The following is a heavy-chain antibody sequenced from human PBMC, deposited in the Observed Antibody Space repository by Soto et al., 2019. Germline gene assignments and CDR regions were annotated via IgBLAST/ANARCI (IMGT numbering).Heavy chain of an antibody. Sequence: GGSLRLSCAASGFTFSSYSMNWVRQAPGKGLEWVSSISSSSSYIYYADSVKGRFTISRDNAKNSLYLQMNSLRAEDTAVYYCAREPQPSYSSGWYGDYWGQGTLVTVSS. CDR2: ISSSSSYI. V-gene: IGHV3-21*01. CDR3: AREPQPSYSSGWYGDY. J-gene: IGHJ4*02. CDR1: GFTFSSYS. D-gene: IGHD6-19*01.